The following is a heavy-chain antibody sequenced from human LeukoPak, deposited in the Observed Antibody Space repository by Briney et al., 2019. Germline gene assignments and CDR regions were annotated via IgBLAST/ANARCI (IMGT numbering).Heavy chain of an antibody. Sequence: SETLSLTCTVSGGSVSSRSYYWGWIRQPPGKGLEWIGSIYSSGSTYYNPSLKSRVTISLDTSKHQFSLKLNSVTAADTAVYYCARHAYCGGDCFGGAFEIWGQGTMVTVSS. V-gene: IGHV4-39*01. CDR1: GGSVSSRSYY. J-gene: IGHJ3*02. CDR2: IYSSGST. CDR3: ARHAYCGGDCFGGAFEI. D-gene: IGHD2-21*02.